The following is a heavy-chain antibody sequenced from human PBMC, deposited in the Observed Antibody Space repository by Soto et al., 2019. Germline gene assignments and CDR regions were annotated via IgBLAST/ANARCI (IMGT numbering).Heavy chain of an antibody. Sequence: ASVKVSCKASGGTFNSYAISWVRQAPGQGLEWMGEIIPIFGTANYAQKFQGRVTITADESTSTAYMELSSLRSEDTAVYYCARDRGPSSGYYPYWFDPWGQGTLVTVSS. CDR2: IIPIFGTA. CDR3: ARDRGPSSGYYPYWFDP. V-gene: IGHV1-69*13. D-gene: IGHD3-22*01. J-gene: IGHJ5*02. CDR1: GGTFNSYA.